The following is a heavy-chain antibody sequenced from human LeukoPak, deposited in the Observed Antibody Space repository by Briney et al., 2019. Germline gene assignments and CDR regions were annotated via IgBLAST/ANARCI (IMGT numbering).Heavy chain of an antibody. V-gene: IGHV3-30*03. D-gene: IGHD3-10*01. J-gene: IGHJ4*02. Sequence: GGSLRLSCAASGFTFSDYGMHWVRQAPRKVLEWVALISYDGSNKYYADSVKRRFTISRDTSKNTLHLQMDSLRVEDTAMYYCARYYGSGSVDYWGQGTLVTVSS. CDR3: ARYYGSGSVDY. CDR1: GFTFSDYG. CDR2: ISYDGSNK.